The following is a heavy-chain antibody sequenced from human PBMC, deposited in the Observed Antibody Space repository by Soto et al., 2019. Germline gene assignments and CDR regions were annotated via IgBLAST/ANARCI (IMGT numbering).Heavy chain of an antibody. J-gene: IGHJ4*02. V-gene: IGHV1-69*12. Sequence: QFHLVQSGAAVIEPESSVKVSCKTSRGTFNSLAISWVRQAPGQGLEWMGGIIPMFGTANYAQRFQDRVTITADESTNTVYMELSSLRSEDTAVYFCASGIQLWLRRINNGYSGWGQGTLVTVSS. CDR3: ASGIQLWLRRINNGYSG. D-gene: IGHD5-18*01. CDR2: IIPMFGTA. CDR1: RGTFNSLA.